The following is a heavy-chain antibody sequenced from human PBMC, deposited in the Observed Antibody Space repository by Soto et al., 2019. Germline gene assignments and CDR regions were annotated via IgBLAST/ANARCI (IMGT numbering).Heavy chain of an antibody. D-gene: IGHD6-19*01. CDR1: GLTFRMFA. J-gene: IGHJ5*02. V-gene: IGHV3-23*01. CDR3: EGTKWLLQGWFDT. Sequence: GGSLRLSCAASGLTFRMFAFSWVRQAPGKGLEWVSTISSDGGGRYYADSVRGRFTISRDNINHTVMLEMKSLRADDTATYYCEGTKWLLQGWFDTWGQGTLVTVSS. CDR2: ISSDGGGR.